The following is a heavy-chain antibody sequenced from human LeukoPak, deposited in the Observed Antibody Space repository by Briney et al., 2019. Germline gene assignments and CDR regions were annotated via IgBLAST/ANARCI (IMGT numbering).Heavy chain of an antibody. CDR3: VKDIGTVGASPFDY. J-gene: IGHJ4*02. D-gene: IGHD1-26*01. Sequence: PGGSLRLSCAASGFTFSNHALGWVRQAPGKGLEWVSVISGSGLNTYYTDSVKGRFTISRDNSKNTLSLQMNSLRVEDTAVYYCVKDIGTVGASPFDYLGQGTLVSVSS. V-gene: IGHV3-23*01. CDR2: ISGSGLNT. CDR1: GFTFSNHA.